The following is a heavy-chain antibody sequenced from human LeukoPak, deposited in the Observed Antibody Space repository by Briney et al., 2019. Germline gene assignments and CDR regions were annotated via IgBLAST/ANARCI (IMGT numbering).Heavy chain of an antibody. CDR2: IYYSGNT. J-gene: IGHJ3*02. CDR1: GGSISSYY. D-gene: IGHD2-15*01. CDR3: ARSYCGGGSCGAFDI. V-gene: IGHV4-59*01. Sequence: SETLSLTCTVSGGSISSYYWSWIRRPPGKGLEWIGYIYYSGNTNYNPSLKSRVTISVDTSKNQFSLRLSSVTAADTAVYYCARSYCGGGSCGAFDIWGQGTMVTVSS.